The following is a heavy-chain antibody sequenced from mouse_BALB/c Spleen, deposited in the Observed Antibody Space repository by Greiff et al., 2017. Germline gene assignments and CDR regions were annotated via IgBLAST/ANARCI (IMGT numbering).Heavy chain of an antibody. CDR3: AREARYDDYAMDY. J-gene: IGHJ4*01. Sequence: EVMLVESGGGLVQPGGSLKLSCAASGFTFSSYGMSWVRQTPDKRLELVATINSNGGSTYYPDSVKGRFTISRDNAKNTLYLQMSSLKSEDTAMYYCAREARYDDYAMDYWGQGTSVTVSS. CDR1: GFTFSSYG. V-gene: IGHV5-6-3*01. CDR2: INSNGGST. D-gene: IGHD2-14*01.